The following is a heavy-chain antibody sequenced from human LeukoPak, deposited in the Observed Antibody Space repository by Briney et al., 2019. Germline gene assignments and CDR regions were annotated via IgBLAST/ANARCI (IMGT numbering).Heavy chain of an antibody. V-gene: IGHV1-2*02. CDR2: INPNSGGT. CDR3: ARNSCSSTSCYLPEYYFDY. CDR1: GYTFTGYY. Sequence: GASVKVSCKASGYTFTGYYMHWVREAPGQGLEWMGWINPNSGGTNYAQKFQGRVTMTRDTSISTAYMELSRLRSDDTAAYYCARNSCSSTSCYLPEYYFDYWGQGTLVTVSS. J-gene: IGHJ4*02. D-gene: IGHD2-2*01.